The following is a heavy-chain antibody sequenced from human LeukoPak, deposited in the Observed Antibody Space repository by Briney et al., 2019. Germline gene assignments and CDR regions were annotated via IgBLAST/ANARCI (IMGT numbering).Heavy chain of an antibody. J-gene: IGHJ4*02. Sequence: SETLSLTCTVSGASIGSGGYLWSWIRQHPGKGLEWIGYSFDSGDTHYNPSLKSRLSMSLDTTKNQFSLNLTSVTAADTAVYYCARDAYSYGGGFDYWGQGTLVTVSS. CDR2: SFDSGDT. D-gene: IGHD5-18*01. V-gene: IGHV4-31*03. CDR3: ARDAYSYGGGFDY. CDR1: GASIGSGGYL.